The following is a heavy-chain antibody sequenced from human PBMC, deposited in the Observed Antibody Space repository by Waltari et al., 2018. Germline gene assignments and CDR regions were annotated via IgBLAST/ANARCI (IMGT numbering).Heavy chain of an antibody. CDR1: GFTLSAYT. Sequence: EVQLVESGGGLVKPGGSLRLSCAASGFTLSAYTMNWVRQAPGKVLAWVSAISMSSRYMYYADSVKGLFTISRDDAKRSLYLQLNTLRDEDSAFYYCARDRTGLKAQSSFDSWGQGTLVIVSS. J-gene: IGHJ4*02. V-gene: IGHV3-21*01. CDR3: ARDRTGLKAQSSFDS. D-gene: IGHD1-1*01. CDR2: ISMSSRYM.